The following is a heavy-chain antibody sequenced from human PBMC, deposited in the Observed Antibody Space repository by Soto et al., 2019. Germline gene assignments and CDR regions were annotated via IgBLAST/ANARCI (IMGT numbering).Heavy chain of an antibody. CDR2: MNPNSGNT. CDR3: ARAPRVLRFLEWLS. J-gene: IGHJ4*02. D-gene: IGHD3-3*01. Sequence: QVQLVQSGAEVKKPGASVKVSCKASGYTFTSYDINWVRQATGQGLEWMGWMNPNSGNTGYAQKFQGRVTMTRNTAISTAYMELSSLRSEDTAVYYCARAPRVLRFLEWLSWGQGTLVTVSS. CDR1: GYTFTSYD. V-gene: IGHV1-8*01.